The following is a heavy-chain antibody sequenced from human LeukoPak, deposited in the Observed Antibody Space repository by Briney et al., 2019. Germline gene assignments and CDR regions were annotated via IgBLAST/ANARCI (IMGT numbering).Heavy chain of an antibody. CDR3: ARERPVVVITHDAFDI. J-gene: IGHJ3*02. V-gene: IGHV3-7*01. Sequence: GGSLRLSCAASGFTFSSYWMSWVRQAPGKGLEWVANIKQDGSEKYYVDSVKGRFTISRDNAKNSLYLQMNSLRAEDTAVYYCARERPVVVITHDAFDIWAKGQWSPSLQ. CDR2: IKQDGSEK. D-gene: IGHD3-22*01. CDR1: GFTFSSYW.